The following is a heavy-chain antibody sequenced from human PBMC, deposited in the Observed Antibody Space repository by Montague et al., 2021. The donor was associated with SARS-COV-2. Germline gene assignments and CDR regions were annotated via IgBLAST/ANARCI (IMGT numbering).Heavy chain of an antibody. CDR3: ARDVRYYDFWSGRAQTSPDY. CDR1: GGSFSTYY. D-gene: IGHD3-3*01. CDR2: IYHSGST. V-gene: IGHV4-34*01. Sequence: SETLSLTCAVYGGSFSTYYWAWIRQSPGKGLEWIGSIYHSGSTYXNPSLKSRVTISVDTSKNQFSLKLSSVTAADTAVYYCARDVRYYDFWSGRAQTSPDYWGQGTLVTVSS. J-gene: IGHJ4*02.